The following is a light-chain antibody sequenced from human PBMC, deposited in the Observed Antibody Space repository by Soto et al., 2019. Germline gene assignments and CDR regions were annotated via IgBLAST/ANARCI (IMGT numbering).Light chain of an antibody. CDR1: KLGDKY. J-gene: IGLJ2*01. CDR2: QNS. CDR3: QAWDSSTVV. V-gene: IGLV3-1*01. Sequence: SYELTQPPSVSVSPGQTASITCSGAKLGDKYTCWYQQKPGQSPVLGIYQNSKRPSRIPERFSGSNAGNTATLTISGTQAMDEADYYCQAWDSSTVVFGGGTKLTVL.